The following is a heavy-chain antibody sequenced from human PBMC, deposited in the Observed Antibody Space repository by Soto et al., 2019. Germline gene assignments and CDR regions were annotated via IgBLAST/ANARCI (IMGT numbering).Heavy chain of an antibody. CDR1: GFTFSSYG. Sequence: PGGSLRLSCAASGFTFSSYGMHWVRQAPGKGLEWVAVIWYDGSNKYYADSVKGRFTISRDNSKNTLYLQMNSLRAEDTAVYYCARGNSTAMARYGMDVWGQGTTVTVSS. D-gene: IGHD5-18*01. V-gene: IGHV3-33*01. CDR3: ARGNSTAMARYGMDV. J-gene: IGHJ6*02. CDR2: IWYDGSNK.